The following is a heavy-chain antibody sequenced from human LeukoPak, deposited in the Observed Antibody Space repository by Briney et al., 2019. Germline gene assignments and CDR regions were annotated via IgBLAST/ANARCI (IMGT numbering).Heavy chain of an antibody. D-gene: IGHD3-3*01. CDR3: VRLLDLDY. V-gene: IGHV3-74*01. CDR1: GFTFSNYW. Sequence: PGGSLRLSCAASGFTFSNYWMHWVRQAPGKGLVWVSRINGDGSTTHYADSVKGRFTISRDNAKNTLYLQMKSLRAEDTAVYYCVRLLDLDYWGQGTLVTVSS. J-gene: IGHJ4*02. CDR2: INGDGSTT.